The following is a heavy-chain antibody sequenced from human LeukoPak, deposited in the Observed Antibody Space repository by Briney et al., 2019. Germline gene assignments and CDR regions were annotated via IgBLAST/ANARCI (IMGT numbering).Heavy chain of an antibody. CDR2: IYHSGST. D-gene: IGHD1-26*01. V-gene: IGHV4-38-2*02. J-gene: IGHJ4*02. CDR3: ARDKGGSYPHHY. Sequence: SETLSLTCIVSGYSISSGYYWGWIRQPPGKGLEWIGSIYHSGSTYYNPSLKSRVTISVDTSKNQFSLKLSSVTAADTAVYYCARDKGGSYPHHYWGQGALVTVSS. CDR1: GYSISSGYY.